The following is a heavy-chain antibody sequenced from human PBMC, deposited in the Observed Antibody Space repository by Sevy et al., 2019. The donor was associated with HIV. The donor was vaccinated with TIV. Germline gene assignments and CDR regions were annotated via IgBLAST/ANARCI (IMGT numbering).Heavy chain of an antibody. CDR2: ISYDGSDT. J-gene: IGHJ6*02. V-gene: IGHV3-30-3*01. D-gene: IGHD4-17*01. CDR3: ARPRANYVDHYFFYAMDV. Sequence: GGSLRLSCAASGFAFSNYYAMHWVRQAPGKGLEWVALISYDGSDTYCADSVKGRLTVSRDNFKNILFLQMNSLTTEDTAVYYCARPRANYVDHYFFYAMDVWGQWTTVTVSS. CDR1: GFAFSNYYA.